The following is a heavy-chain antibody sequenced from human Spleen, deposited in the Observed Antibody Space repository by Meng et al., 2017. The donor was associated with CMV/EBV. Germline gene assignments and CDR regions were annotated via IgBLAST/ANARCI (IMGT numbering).Heavy chain of an antibody. V-gene: IGHV4-34*01. CDR1: GGSFCGYY. J-gene: IGHJ6*02. CDR2: INHSGST. D-gene: IGHD6-13*01. CDR3: ARGRIAAWYYYYGMDG. Sequence: SETLSLTCAAHGGSFCGYYWSWIRQPPGKGLEWIGEINHSGSTNYNPSLKSRVTTSVDTSKNLFSLKLSSVTAADTAVYYCARGRIAAWYYYYGMDGWGQGTTVTVSS.